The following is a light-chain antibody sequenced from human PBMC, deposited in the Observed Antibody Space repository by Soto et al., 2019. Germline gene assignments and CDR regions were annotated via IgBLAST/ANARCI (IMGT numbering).Light chain of an antibody. CDR3: SSYAGSSNV. CDR1: SSNIGNNY. CDR2: EVN. V-gene: IGLV2-8*01. J-gene: IGLJ1*01. Sequence: QSVLTQPPSVSAAPGQKVTISCSGSSSNIGNNYVAWYQQLPGTAPKLMIYEVNKRPSGVPDRFSGSKSSNTASLTVSGLQAEDEADYYCSSYAGSSNVFGTGTKVTVL.